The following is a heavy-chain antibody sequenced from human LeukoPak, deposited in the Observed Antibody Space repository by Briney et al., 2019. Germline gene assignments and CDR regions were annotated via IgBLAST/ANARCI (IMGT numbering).Heavy chain of an antibody. CDR3: ARDTYGDYYFDY. J-gene: IGHJ4*02. V-gene: IGHV3-74*01. D-gene: IGHD4-17*01. CDR2: INSDGSST. CDR1: GFNFSSYW. Sequence: GGSLRLSCAASGFNFSSYWMHWVRQAPGKGLVWVSRINSDGSSTSYADSVKGRFTISRDNAKNTLYLQMNSLRAEDTAVYYCARDTYGDYYFDYWGQGTLVTVSS.